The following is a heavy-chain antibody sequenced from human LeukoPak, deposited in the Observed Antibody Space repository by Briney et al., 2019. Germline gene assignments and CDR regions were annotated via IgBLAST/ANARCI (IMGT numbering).Heavy chain of an antibody. J-gene: IGHJ4*02. CDR2: IYPGYSDT. Sequence: GEALKISLHGSGYIFTSYWLGRVRPMPGKGLEWMGIIYPGYSDTRYSPSFQGQVTISADKSISTAYLQWSCLKASDTAMYYCARLLKSDYIWGSYRAGNYFDYWGQGTLVTVSS. CDR1: GYIFTSYW. D-gene: IGHD3-16*02. CDR3: ARLLKSDYIWGSYRAGNYFDY. V-gene: IGHV5-51*01.